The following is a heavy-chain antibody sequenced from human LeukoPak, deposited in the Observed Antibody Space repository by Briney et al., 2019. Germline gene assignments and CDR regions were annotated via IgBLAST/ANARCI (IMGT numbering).Heavy chain of an antibody. V-gene: IGHV1-8*03. Sequence: AASVKVSCKASGYTFTSYDINWVRQATGQGLEWMGWMNPNSGNTGYAQKFQGRVTITRNTSISTAYMELSSLRSGDTAVYYCARGVRVRGGYCSSTSCTYYFDYWGQGTLVTVSS. D-gene: IGHD2-2*01. J-gene: IGHJ4*02. CDR2: MNPNSGNT. CDR3: ARGVRVRGGYCSSTSCTYYFDY. CDR1: GYTFTSYD.